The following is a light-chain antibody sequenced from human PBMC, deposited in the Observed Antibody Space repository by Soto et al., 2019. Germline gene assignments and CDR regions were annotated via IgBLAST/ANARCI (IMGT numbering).Light chain of an antibody. J-gene: IGLJ3*02. CDR1: SSNTGAGYD. CDR2: NNR. V-gene: IGLV1-40*01. CDR3: QSYDSSLGAWV. Sequence: QSVLTQSPSVSGAPGQRVTISCTGSSSNTGAGYDVHWYQQFPGTAPKLLIYNNRNRPSGVPDRFSGSKSGTSASLAITGLQAEDEADYYCQSYDSSLGAWVFGGGTKLTVL.